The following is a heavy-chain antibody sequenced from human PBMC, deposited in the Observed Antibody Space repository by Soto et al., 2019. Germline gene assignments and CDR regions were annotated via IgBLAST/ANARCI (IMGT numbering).Heavy chain of an antibody. J-gene: IGHJ4*02. Sequence: SETLSLTCTVSGGSISSYYWSWIRQPPGKGLEWIGYIYYSGSTNYNPSLKSRVTISVDTSKNQFSLKLSSVTAADTAVYYCARDYSGYHGSGRYYPDYWGQGTLVTVS. CDR2: IYYSGST. CDR1: GGSISSYY. V-gene: IGHV4-59*12. D-gene: IGHD3-10*01. CDR3: ARDYSGYHGSGRYYPDY.